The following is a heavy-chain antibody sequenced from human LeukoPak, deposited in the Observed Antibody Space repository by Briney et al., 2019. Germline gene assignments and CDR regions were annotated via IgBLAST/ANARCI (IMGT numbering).Heavy chain of an antibody. J-gene: IGHJ6*02. CDR2: INHSGST. CDR3: ARGGLWLLWFGELLGSDYGMDV. CDR1: GGSFSGYY. V-gene: IGHV4-34*01. D-gene: IGHD3-10*01. Sequence: SETLSLTCAVYGGSFSGYYWSWIRQPPGKGLEWIGEINHSGSTNYNPSLKSRVTISVDTSKNQFPLKLSSVTAADTAVYYCARGGLWLLWFGELLGSDYGMDVWGQGTTVTVSS.